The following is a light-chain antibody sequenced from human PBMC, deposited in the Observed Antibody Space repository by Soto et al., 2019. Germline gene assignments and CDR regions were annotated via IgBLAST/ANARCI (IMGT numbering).Light chain of an antibody. CDR3: QQYNNWPPSII. J-gene: IGKJ5*01. CDR2: GAS. Sequence: VITQSPSTLSLSPFERSTLSCRASESVSSNLAWYQRRPGQAPRLLIYGASTRATDTPVRFRGSGSGTEFTLTISSLQSEDFAVYYCQQYNNWPPSIIFGQGTRLEIK. V-gene: IGKV3-15*01. CDR1: ESVSSN.